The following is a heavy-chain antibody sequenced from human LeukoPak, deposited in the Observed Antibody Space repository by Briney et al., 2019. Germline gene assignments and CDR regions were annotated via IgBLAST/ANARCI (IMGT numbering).Heavy chain of an antibody. D-gene: IGHD2-15*01. CDR3: ARVKRDCSGGSCYSYDY. CDR2: ISGNGDIT. V-gene: IGHV3-23*01. J-gene: IGHJ4*02. Sequence: GGSLRLSCAASRFTFNTYAVNWVRQAPGKGLEWVSAISGNGDITYYADSVRGRFTISRDNSRNTLYLQMNSLRAEDTAVYYCARVKRDCSGGSCYSYDYWGQGTLVTVSS. CDR1: RFTFNTYA.